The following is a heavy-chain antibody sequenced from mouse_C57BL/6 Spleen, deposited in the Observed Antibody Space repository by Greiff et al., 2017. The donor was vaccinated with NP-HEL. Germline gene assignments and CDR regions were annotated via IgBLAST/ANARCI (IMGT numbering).Heavy chain of an antibody. CDR1: GYTFTSYW. Sequence: VQLQQPGAELVKPGASVKLSCKASGYTFTSYWMQWVKQRPGQGLEWIGEIDPSDSYTNYNQKFKGKATLTVDTSSSTAYMQLSSLTSEDSAVYYCAREGGLTDYFDYWGQGTTLTVSS. V-gene: IGHV1-50*01. CDR3: AREGGLTDYFDY. CDR2: IDPSDSYT. J-gene: IGHJ2*01. D-gene: IGHD4-1*01.